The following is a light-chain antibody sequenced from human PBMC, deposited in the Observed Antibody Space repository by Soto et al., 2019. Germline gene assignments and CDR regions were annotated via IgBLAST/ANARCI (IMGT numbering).Light chain of an antibody. Sequence: EIVLTQSPGTLALSPGERTTLSCRASQSVTSGNIAWYQQRPGQAPRLLIYGASSRATGVPDRFSVSGSGTDLTLTISRLEPDDCAVYYCQQYGTTPYTFGQGTKLEIK. CDR2: GAS. V-gene: IGKV3-20*01. J-gene: IGKJ2*01. CDR1: QSVTSGN. CDR3: QQYGTTPYT.